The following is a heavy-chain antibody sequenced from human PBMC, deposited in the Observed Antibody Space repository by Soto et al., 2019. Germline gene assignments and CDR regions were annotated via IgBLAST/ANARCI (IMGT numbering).Heavy chain of an antibody. CDR2: IYYSGST. Sequence: QVQLQESGPGLVKPSQTLSLTCTVSGGSISSGGYYWSWIRQHPGKGLEWIGYIYYSGSTYYNPSLKGRFTLSLXTSKNPFSLKLSSVAAADTAVYYCARWVGATSFDYWGQGTLVTVSS. V-gene: IGHV4-31*03. CDR1: GGSISSGGYY. CDR3: ARWVGATSFDY. J-gene: IGHJ4*02. D-gene: IGHD1-26*01.